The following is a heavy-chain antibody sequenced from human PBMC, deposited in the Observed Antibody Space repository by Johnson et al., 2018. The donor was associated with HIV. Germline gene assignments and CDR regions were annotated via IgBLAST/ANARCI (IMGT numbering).Heavy chain of an antibody. Sequence: QVQLVESGGGVVQPGRSLRLSCAASGFTFSSYAMYWVRQAPGKGLEWVAVISYDGSNKYYADSVKGRFTISRDNSKNTLYLQMNSLRAEDTAVYYCAREPRIAAFRDAFDIWGQGTVVTVSS. CDR3: AREPRIAAFRDAFDI. V-gene: IGHV3-30-3*01. CDR2: ISYDGSNK. J-gene: IGHJ3*02. D-gene: IGHD6-6*01. CDR1: GFTFSSYA.